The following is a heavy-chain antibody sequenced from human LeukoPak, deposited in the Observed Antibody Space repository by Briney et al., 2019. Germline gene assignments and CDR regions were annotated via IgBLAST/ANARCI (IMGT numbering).Heavy chain of an antibody. Sequence: SETLSLTCAVYGGSFSGYYWSWTRQPPGKGLEWIGEINHSGSTNYNPSLKSRVTISVDTSKNQFSLKLSSVTAADTAVYYCVVVVVASPVLYWGQGTLVTVSS. J-gene: IGHJ4*02. CDR1: GGSFSGYY. V-gene: IGHV4-34*01. D-gene: IGHD2-15*01. CDR3: VVVVVASPVLY. CDR2: INHSGST.